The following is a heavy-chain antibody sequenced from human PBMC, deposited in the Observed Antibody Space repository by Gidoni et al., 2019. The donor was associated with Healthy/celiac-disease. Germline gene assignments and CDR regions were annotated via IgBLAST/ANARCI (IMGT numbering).Heavy chain of an antibody. V-gene: IGHV1-18*01. CDR1: GYTFTSSG. J-gene: IGHJ6*02. CDR2: ISAYNGNT. Sequence: QVQLVQSGAEVKKPGASVKVSCKASGYTFTSSGISWVRQAPGQGLEWMGWISAYNGNTNYAQKLQGRVTMTTDTSTSTAYMELRSLRSDDTAVYYCARPSGSYSSYSYYGMDVWGQGTTVTVSS. D-gene: IGHD1-26*01. CDR3: ARPSGSYSSYSYYGMDV.